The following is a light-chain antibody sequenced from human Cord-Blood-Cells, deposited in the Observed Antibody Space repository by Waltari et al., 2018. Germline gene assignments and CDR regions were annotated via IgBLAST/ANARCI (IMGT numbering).Light chain of an antibody. J-gene: IGKJ2*01. Sequence: EIVMTQSPATLSVSPGERATLSCRASQSVSSNLAWYQQKPGQAPRLLNYGASTRATGIPARFSGSGSGTEFTLTISSLQSEDFAVYYCRQYNNWPPTFGQGTKLEIK. V-gene: IGKV3-15*01. CDR2: GAS. CDR1: QSVSSN. CDR3: RQYNNWPPT.